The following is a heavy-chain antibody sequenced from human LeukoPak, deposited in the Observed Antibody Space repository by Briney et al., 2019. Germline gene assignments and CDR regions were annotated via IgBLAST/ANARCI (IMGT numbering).Heavy chain of an antibody. Sequence: GGSLRLSSAASGFKLSSYMLNWVRQAPGKGLEWVSSISTGSYIYYADAVRGRFTISRDNAKNSLYLQMNSLRAEDTAVYYCARRDYDSYFDYWGQGTLVTVSS. CDR2: ISTGSYI. CDR3: ARRDYDSYFDY. D-gene: IGHD4-17*01. V-gene: IGHV3-21*01. CDR1: GFKLSSYM. J-gene: IGHJ4*02.